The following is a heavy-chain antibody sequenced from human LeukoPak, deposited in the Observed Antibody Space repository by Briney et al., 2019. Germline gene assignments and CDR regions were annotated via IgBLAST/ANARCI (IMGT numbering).Heavy chain of an antibody. CDR3: ERSRSVTYGFDY. CDR2: ILTVFGTT. J-gene: IGHJ4*02. D-gene: IGHD4-17*01. V-gene: IGHV1-69*05. CDR1: GDTFKNYA. Sequence: SVKVSCKASGDTFKNYAVSWVRQAPGQGLEWMGGILTVFGTTNYEQKFQGRVTITTDESSSTAYMELSSLTSDDTAVYYCERSRSVTYGFDYWGQGTLVIVSS.